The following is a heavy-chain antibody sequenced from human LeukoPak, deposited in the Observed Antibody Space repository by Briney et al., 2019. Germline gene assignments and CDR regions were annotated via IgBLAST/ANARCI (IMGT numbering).Heavy chain of an antibody. V-gene: IGHV3-23*01. CDR1: GFTFRSHA. CDR3: AKDPYYYDSSGYPPFY. D-gene: IGHD3-22*01. J-gene: IGHJ4*02. CDR2: IYENGGTT. Sequence: GGSLRLSCVGSGFTFRSHAMSWVRQAPEKGLEFVSGIYENGGTTYYADSVKGRFSISRDNSKNTLYLQMNSLRAEDTAVYYCAKDPYYYDSSGYPPFYWGQGTLVTVSS.